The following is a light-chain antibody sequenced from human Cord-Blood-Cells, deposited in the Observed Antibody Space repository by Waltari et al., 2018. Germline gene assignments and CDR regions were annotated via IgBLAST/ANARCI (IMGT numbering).Light chain of an antibody. V-gene: IGLV5-45*03. CDR1: SGINVGTSR. CDR2: YKSDSDK. CDR3: MIWHSSAYV. Sequence: QAVLTQPSSLSASPGASASLTCTLRSGINVGTSRIYWYQHKPGSPPQYLLRYKSDSDKQQGSGVPSRFSGSKDASANAGILLISGLQSEDEADYYCMIWHSSAYVFGTGTKVTVL. J-gene: IGLJ1*01.